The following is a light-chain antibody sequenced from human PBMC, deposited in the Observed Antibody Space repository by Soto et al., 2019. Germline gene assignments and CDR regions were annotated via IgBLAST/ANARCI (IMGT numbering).Light chain of an antibody. CDR2: GTS. CDR3: QQYGSSYT. Sequence: EIVLTQSPGTLSLSPGERATLSCRASQSVRSNYLAWYQQQPGQAPRLLIYGTSARATRIPDRFSGSGSGTDFTLTISRLEPEDFAVYYCQQYGSSYTFGPGTKVEIK. J-gene: IGKJ3*01. CDR1: QSVRSNY. V-gene: IGKV3-20*01.